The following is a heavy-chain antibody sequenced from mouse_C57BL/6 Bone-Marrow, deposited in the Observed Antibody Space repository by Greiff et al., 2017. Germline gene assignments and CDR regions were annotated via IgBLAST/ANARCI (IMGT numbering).Heavy chain of an antibody. J-gene: IGHJ2*01. V-gene: IGHV14-4*01. CDR1: GFNIKDDY. CDR2: IDPENGDT. CDR3: TTGYDGDPFDY. D-gene: IGHD2-3*01. Sequence: VQLQQSGAELVRPGASVKLSCTASGFNIKDDYMHWVKQRPEQGLEWIGWIDPENGDTEYASKFQGKATITADTSSNTAYLQLSSLTSGDTAVYYCTTGYDGDPFDYWGQGTTLTVSS.